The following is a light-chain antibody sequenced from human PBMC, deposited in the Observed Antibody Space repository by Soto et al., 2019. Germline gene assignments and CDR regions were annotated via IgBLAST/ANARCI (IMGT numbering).Light chain of an antibody. CDR3: CSYAGSSFYV. V-gene: IGLV2-23*02. Sequence: QSVLTQPASVSGSPRQSITISCTGTSSDVGSYNLVSWYQQHPGKAPKLMIYEVSKRPSGVSNRFSGSKSGNTASLTISGLQAEDEADYYCCSYAGSSFYVFGTGTKVT. J-gene: IGLJ1*01. CDR1: SSDVGSYNL. CDR2: EVS.